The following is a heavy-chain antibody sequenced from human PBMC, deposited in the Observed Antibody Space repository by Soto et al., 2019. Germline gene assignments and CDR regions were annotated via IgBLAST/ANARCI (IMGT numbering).Heavy chain of an antibody. J-gene: IGHJ4*02. CDR2: IYYSGST. V-gene: IGHV4-59*01. D-gene: IGHD2-15*01. CDR3: ASGYCSGGSCYAFDY. Sequence: SDALSLTCTVSGRSFSSYYWSWRRQPPGKGLEWIGYIYYSGSTNYNPSLKSRVTISVDTSKNQFSLKLSSVTAADTAVYYCASGYCSGGSCYAFDYWGQGTLVTVSS. CDR1: GRSFSSYY.